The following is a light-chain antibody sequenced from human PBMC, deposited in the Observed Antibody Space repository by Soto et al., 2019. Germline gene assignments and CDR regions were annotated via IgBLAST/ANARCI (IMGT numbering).Light chain of an antibody. V-gene: IGLV2-14*03. J-gene: IGLJ1*01. Sequence: QSALTQPASVSGSPGPSITISCIGTRSDIGGYNYVSWQQQHPGKGPKVMIYDAYERPLGVSNRLSRSKSSNAASLTISGLHNADQADYFCSSYTDNTSYVFGSWTTGPVL. CDR3: SSYTDNTSYV. CDR2: DAY. CDR1: RSDIGGYNY.